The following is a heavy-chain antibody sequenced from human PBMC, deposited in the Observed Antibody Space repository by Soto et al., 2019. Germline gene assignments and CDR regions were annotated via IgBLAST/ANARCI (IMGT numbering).Heavy chain of an antibody. V-gene: IGHV4-39*01. Sequence: SETLSLTSTVSGGSISSSSYYWGWIRQPPGKGLEWIGSIYYSGSTYYNPSLKSRVTISVDTSKNQFSLKLSSVTAADTAVYYCATLPITYYDFWSGYREGAWYMDVWGKGTTVTVSS. CDR1: GGSISSSSYY. CDR3: ATLPITYYDFWSGYREGAWYMDV. D-gene: IGHD3-3*01. CDR2: IYYSGST. J-gene: IGHJ6*03.